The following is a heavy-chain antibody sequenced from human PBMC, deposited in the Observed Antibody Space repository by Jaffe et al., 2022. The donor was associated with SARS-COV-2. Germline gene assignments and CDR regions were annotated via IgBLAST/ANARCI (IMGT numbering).Heavy chain of an antibody. D-gene: IGHD4-17*01. J-gene: IGHJ4*02. CDR2: ISWNSGSI. V-gene: IGHV3-9*01. Sequence: EVQLVESGGGLVQPGRSLRLSCAASGFTFDDYAMHWVRQAPGKGLEWVSGISWNSGSIGYADSVKGRFTISRDNAKNSLYLQMNSLRAEDTALYYCAKDIADDYGDYFDYWGQGTLVTVSS. CDR1: GFTFDDYA. CDR3: AKDIADDYGDYFDY.